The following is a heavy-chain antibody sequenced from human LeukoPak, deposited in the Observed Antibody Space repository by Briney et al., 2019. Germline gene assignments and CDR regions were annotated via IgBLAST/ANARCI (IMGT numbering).Heavy chain of an antibody. CDR1: GFTFSSYA. D-gene: IGHD3-10*01. CDR3: ARRVGSYYFDY. J-gene: IGHJ4*02. Sequence: GGSLRLSCAASGFTFSSYAMSWVRQAPGKGLEWVSSISGSGGNTYYADSVKGRFTISRDNSKNTLYLQMNSLRAGDTAVYYCARRVGSYYFDYWGQGTLVTVSS. CDR2: ISGSGGNT. V-gene: IGHV3-23*01.